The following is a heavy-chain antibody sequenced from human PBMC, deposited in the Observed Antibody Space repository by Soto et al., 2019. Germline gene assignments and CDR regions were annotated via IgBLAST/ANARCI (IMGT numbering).Heavy chain of an antibody. J-gene: IGHJ4*02. CDR1: GFTFSSYA. V-gene: IGHV3-64D*06. CDR2: ISPNGGST. CDR3: VKGEYYYDSGAYYPFDY. Sequence: GGSLRLSGSASGFTFSSYAIHWVRQAPGKGLEYVSTISPNGGSTYYADSVKGRFAISRDKSKNTLYLQMSSLRAEDTAVYYCVKGEYYYDSGAYYPFDYWGQGT. D-gene: IGHD3-22*01.